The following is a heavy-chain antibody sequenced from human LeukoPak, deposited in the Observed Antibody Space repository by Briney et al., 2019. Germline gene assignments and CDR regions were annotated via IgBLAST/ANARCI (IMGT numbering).Heavy chain of an antibody. CDR3: ARDRNGYSDY. CDR1: GFTVSSNY. CDR2: IYSGGST. Sequence: GGSLRLSCAASGFTVSSNYMSWVRQAPGKGLEWVSDIYSGGSTYYADSVKGRFTISRDNSKNTLYLQMNSLRAEDTAVYYCARDRNGYSDYWGQGTLVTVSS. D-gene: IGHD5-18*01. J-gene: IGHJ4*02. V-gene: IGHV3-53*01.